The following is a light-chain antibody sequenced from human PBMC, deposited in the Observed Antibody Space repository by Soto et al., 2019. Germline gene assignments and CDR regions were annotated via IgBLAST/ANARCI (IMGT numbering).Light chain of an antibody. CDR3: SSFRSGTTL. Sequence: QSVLAQPASVSGSPGQSITISCTGTSSDIGGYNFVSWYHQHPGKAPKLMIYEFSNRPSGVSDRFSGSKSGNTASLTISGLQAEDEADYYCSSFRSGTTLFGTGTKVTVL. CDR1: SSDIGGYNF. V-gene: IGLV2-14*01. CDR2: EFS. J-gene: IGLJ1*01.